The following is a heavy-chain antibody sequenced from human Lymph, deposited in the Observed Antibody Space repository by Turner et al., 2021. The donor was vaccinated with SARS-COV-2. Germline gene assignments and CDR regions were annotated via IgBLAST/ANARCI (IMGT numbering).Heavy chain of an antibody. D-gene: IGHD2-21*02. J-gene: IGHJ4*02. Sequence: EVQLVESGGGLVKPGGSLRPFCAAFGFTFSIYSMNWVRPAPGKGLEWVSSITFTSNYIYYADSVKGRFTISRDNAKNSLYLQMNSLRAEDTAVYYCARGPPDFPYYFDYWGQGTLVTVSS. CDR3: ARGPPDFPYYFDY. V-gene: IGHV3-21*01. CDR1: GFTFSIYS. CDR2: ITFTSNYI.